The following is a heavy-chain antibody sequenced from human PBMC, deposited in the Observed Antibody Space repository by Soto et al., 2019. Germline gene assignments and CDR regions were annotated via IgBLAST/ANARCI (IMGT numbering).Heavy chain of an antibody. J-gene: IGHJ4*02. CDR2: ISGSGGST. CDR3: ATLQLLWFGELSSY. V-gene: IGHV3-23*01. Sequence: EVQLLESGGGLVQPGGSLRLSCAASGFTFSSYAMSWVRQAPGKGLEWASAISGSGGSTYYADSVKGRFTISRDNSKNTLYLQMNSLRAEDTAVYYCATLQLLWFGELSSYWGQGTLVTVSS. D-gene: IGHD3-10*01. CDR1: GFTFSSYA.